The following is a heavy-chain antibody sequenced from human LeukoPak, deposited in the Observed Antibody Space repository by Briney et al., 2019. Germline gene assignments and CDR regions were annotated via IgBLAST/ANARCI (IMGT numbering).Heavy chain of an antibody. Sequence: GGSLRLSCAASGFTFDSYAMSWVRQAPGKGLEWVSGISESGVSTYYADSVKGRFSISRDNSKNTVYMQMSSLRPDDTAIYYCARGRMAPDFWGQGTLVTVSS. CDR3: ARGRMAPDF. CDR1: GFTFDSYA. J-gene: IGHJ4*02. D-gene: IGHD2-8*01. V-gene: IGHV3-23*01. CDR2: ISESGVST.